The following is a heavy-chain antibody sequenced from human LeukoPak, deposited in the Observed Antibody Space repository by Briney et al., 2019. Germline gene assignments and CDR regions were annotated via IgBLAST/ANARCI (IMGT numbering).Heavy chain of an antibody. CDR1: GGSISSFY. J-gene: IGHJ4*02. D-gene: IGHD5-24*01. CDR3: AGVLRVEMVVNY. CDR2: THSSGNT. V-gene: IGHV4-59*12. Sequence: PSETLSLACTVAGGSISSFYWGWIQQPPGKGVEWIGHTHSSGNTNYNPSLKSRVTISVDTSKNQFSLKLSSMTAADTAVYWCAGVLRVEMVVNYWGQGTLVTVSS.